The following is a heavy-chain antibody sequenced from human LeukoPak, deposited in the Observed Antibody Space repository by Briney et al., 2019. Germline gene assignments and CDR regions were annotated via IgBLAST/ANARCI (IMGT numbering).Heavy chain of an antibody. CDR3: ARSMVRGVNYALDY. D-gene: IGHD3-10*01. CDR2: IDYSGST. J-gene: IGHJ4*01. CDR1: GGSISSYY. V-gene: IGHV4-59*01. Sequence: SETLSLTYTVSGGSISSYYWNWIRQPPGKGLEWIGYIDYSGSTNYNPSLKSRVTLSVDTSKNQFPLRLSSVTAADTAVYYCARSMVRGVNYALDYWGQGTLVTVSS.